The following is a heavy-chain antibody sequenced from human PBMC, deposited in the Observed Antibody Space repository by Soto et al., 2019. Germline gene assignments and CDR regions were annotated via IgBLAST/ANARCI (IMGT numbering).Heavy chain of an antibody. D-gene: IGHD5-12*01. V-gene: IGHV4-59*01. Sequence: SETLSLTCTVSGGSISSYYWSWIRQPPGTGLEWIGYIYFSESTNYNPSPKSRVTISVDTSKNQFSLKLSSVTAAGTAVYYCARAAYLRGYRGYGVDWFDPWGQGNLVTVSS. J-gene: IGHJ5*02. CDR2: IYFSEST. CDR1: GGSISSYY. CDR3: ARAAYLRGYRGYGVDWFDP.